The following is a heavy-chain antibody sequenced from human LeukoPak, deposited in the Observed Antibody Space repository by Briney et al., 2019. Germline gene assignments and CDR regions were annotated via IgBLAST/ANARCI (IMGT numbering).Heavy chain of an antibody. D-gene: IGHD3-9*01. CDR3: ARHPVLRYLGT. CDR1: GGSISSSNYY. Sequence: PSETLSLTCTVSGGSISSSNYYWGWIRQPPGTGLEWIGSIYYSGSTYYNPSLKSRVTISVDTSRNQFSLILNSVTAADTAVYYCARHPVLRYLGTWGQGTLVTVSS. J-gene: IGHJ4*02. CDR2: IYYSGST. V-gene: IGHV4-39*01.